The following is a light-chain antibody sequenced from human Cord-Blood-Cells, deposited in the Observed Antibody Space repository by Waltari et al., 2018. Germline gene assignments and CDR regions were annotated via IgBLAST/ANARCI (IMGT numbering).Light chain of an antibody. CDR3: SSYTSSSTVV. CDR1: SRDVVGYNY. J-gene: IGLJ2*01. V-gene: IGLV2-14*01. CDR2: DVS. Sequence: QSALTQPASVSWSPGQSITISCTGTSRDVVGYNYVSWYQQHQGKAPKLMIYDVSNRRSGVSNRFSGSKSGNTASLTISGLQAEDEADDYGSSYTSSSTVVFGGGTKLTVL.